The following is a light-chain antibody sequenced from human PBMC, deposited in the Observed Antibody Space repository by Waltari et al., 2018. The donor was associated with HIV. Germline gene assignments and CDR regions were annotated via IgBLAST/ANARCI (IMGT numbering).Light chain of an antibody. CDR1: QNLLSSANNKNY. J-gene: IGKJ2*01. CDR2: WAS. CDR3: QQYYTTMYT. Sequence: DVVMIQSPDSLAVSLGERATINCKSSQNLLSSANNKNYLAWYQRKPGQPPKLLIYWASTRHSGFPDRFRGSGSGTEVTLTISGLQAEDVAVYYCQQYYTTMYTFGQGTKLEIK. V-gene: IGKV4-1*01.